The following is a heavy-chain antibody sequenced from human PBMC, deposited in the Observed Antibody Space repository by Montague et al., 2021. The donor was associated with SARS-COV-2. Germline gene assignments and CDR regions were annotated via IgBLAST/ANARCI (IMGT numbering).Heavy chain of an antibody. CDR3: ARDWYCRGGRCHNTFDI. V-gene: IGHV1-18*01. CDR1: GYIFSSYS. CDR2: ISTYDYKT. D-gene: IGHD2-15*01. J-gene: IGHJ3*02. Sequence: SVKVSCKASGYIFSSYSISWVRQAPGQGLEWMGWISTYDYKTNYAQMVQGRVTVTTDTSTSTVYMELRSLRSDDTAVYYCARDWYCRGGRCHNTFDIWGQGTLVTVPS.